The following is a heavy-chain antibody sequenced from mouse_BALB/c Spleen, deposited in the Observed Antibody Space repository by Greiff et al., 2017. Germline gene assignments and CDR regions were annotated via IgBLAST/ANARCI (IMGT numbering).Heavy chain of an antibody. Sequence: VKLQESGAELAKPGASVKMSCKASGYTFTSYWMHWVKQRPGQGLEWIGYINPSTGYTEYNQKFKDKATLTADKSSSTAYMQLSSLTSEDSAVYYCARHDDAMDYWGQGTSVTVSS. CDR3: ARHDDAMDY. D-gene: IGHD2-3*01. CDR1: GYTFTSYW. J-gene: IGHJ4*01. CDR2: INPSTGYT. V-gene: IGHV1-7*01.